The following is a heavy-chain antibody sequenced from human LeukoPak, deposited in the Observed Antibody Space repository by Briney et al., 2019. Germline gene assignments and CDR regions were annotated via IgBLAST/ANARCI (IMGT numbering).Heavy chain of an antibody. CDR3: ARSGFYCSSTSCYFDY. V-gene: IGHV3-20*01. Sequence: GGSLRLSCAASGFTFDDYAMHWVRQAPGKGLEWVSGINWNGGSTGYADSVKGRFTISRDNAKNSLYLQMNSLRAEDTALYHCARSGFYCSSTSCYFDYWGQGTLVTVSS. CDR2: INWNGGST. CDR1: GFTFDDYA. J-gene: IGHJ4*02. D-gene: IGHD2-2*01.